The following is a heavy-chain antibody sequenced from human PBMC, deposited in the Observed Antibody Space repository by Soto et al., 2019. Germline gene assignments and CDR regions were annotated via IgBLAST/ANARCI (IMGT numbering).Heavy chain of an antibody. CDR3: ARHLGVAGTRGFDF. J-gene: IGHJ4*02. CDR2: VYHDGRV. CDR1: GGSISSNW. V-gene: IGHV4-4*02. Sequence: QVQLQESGPGLLKPSGTLSLSCAVFGGSISSNWWSWVRQPPGKGLEWIGEVYHDGRVNYNSSLEGRVTISVDNSDNRFSLQVNSVTAADTAVYYCARHLGVAGTRGFDFWGRGTLVTVSS. D-gene: IGHD6-19*01.